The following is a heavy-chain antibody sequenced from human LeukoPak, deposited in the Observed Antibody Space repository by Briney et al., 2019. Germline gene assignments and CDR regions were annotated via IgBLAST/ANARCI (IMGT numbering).Heavy chain of an antibody. Sequence: EASVKVSCKASGGTFSSYAISWVRQAPGQGLEWMGGIIPIFGTANYAQKFQGRVTITADESTSTAYMELSSLRSEDTAVYYCARRYNYYYYGMDVWGQGTTVTVSS. CDR2: IIPIFGTA. CDR3: ARRYNYYYYGMDV. CDR1: GGTFSSYA. J-gene: IGHJ6*02. D-gene: IGHD5-18*01. V-gene: IGHV1-69*13.